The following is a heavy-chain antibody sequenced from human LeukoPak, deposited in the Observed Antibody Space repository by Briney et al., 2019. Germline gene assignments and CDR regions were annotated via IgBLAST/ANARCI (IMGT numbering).Heavy chain of an antibody. CDR1: GFTFSSYS. Sequence: GGSLRLSCAASGFTFSSYSMNWVRQAPGKGLEWVSSISSNSSYIYYADSVKGRFTISRDNAKNSLYLQMNSLRAEDTAVYYCARVPSSGYSSGWYSYWGQGTLVTVSS. V-gene: IGHV3-21*01. J-gene: IGHJ4*02. CDR3: ARVPSSGYSSGWYSY. D-gene: IGHD6-19*01. CDR2: ISSNSSYI.